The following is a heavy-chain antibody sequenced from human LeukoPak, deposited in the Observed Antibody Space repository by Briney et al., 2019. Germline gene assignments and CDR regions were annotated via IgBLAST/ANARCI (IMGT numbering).Heavy chain of an antibody. D-gene: IGHD2-2*01. CDR2: ISSSSSTI. Sequence: GGSLRLSCAASGFTFSSYSMNWVRQAPGKGLEWVSYISSSSSTIYYADSVKGRFTISRDNAKNSLYLQMNSLRAEDTAVYYCARKALVVVPAAIPTGYYYYYMDVWGKGTTVTVSS. J-gene: IGHJ6*03. CDR1: GFTFSSYS. V-gene: IGHV3-48*01. CDR3: ARKALVVVPAAIPTGYYYYYMDV.